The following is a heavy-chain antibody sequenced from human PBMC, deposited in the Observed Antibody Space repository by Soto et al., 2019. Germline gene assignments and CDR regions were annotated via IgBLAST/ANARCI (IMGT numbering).Heavy chain of an antibody. CDR1: GYTFTSYG. J-gene: IGHJ6*02. V-gene: IGHV1-18*01. D-gene: IGHD5-18*01. CDR3: ARETDTAMVYYYYGIDV. Sequence: QVQLVQSGAEVKKPGASVKVSCKASGYTFTSYGISWVRQAPGQGLEWMGWISAYNGNTNYAQKLQGRVTMTTDTSTSTAYMELRSLRSDDTAVYYCARETDTAMVYYYYGIDVWGQGTTVTVSS. CDR2: ISAYNGNT.